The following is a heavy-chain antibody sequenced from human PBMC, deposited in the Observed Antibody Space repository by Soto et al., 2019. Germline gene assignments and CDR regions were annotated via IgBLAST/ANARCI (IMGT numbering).Heavy chain of an antibody. D-gene: IGHD3-9*01. CDR2: IYHSGST. CDR3: ARAAYADILTGSGYYMDV. Sequence: QVQLQESGPGLVKPSGTLSLTCAVSSGSISSRHWWTWVRQPPGKGLEWIGEIYHSGSTNYNPSLKSRVTISEDKSKIQFSLKVRAVTAADTAVYYCARAAYADILTGSGYYMDVWGKGTTVTVSS. J-gene: IGHJ6*03. CDR1: SGSISSRHW. V-gene: IGHV4-4*02.